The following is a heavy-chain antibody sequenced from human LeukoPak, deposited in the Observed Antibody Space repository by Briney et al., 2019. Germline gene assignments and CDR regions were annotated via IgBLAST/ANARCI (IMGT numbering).Heavy chain of an antibody. CDR3: AREATAAAGRGFDY. D-gene: IGHD6-13*01. Sequence: SETLSLTCTVSGGSISSYYWSWIPQPAGKGLEWIGRIYTSGSTNYNPSLKSRVTMSVDTSKNQFSLKLSSVTAADTAVYYCAREATAAAGRGFDYWGQGTLVTVSS. J-gene: IGHJ4*02. CDR2: IYTSGST. CDR1: GGSISSYY. V-gene: IGHV4-4*07.